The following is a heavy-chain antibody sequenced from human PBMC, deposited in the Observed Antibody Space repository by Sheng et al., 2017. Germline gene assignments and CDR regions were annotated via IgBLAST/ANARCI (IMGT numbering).Heavy chain of an antibody. CDR3: AREGGNALAFDI. J-gene: IGHJ3*02. CDR2: IYYSGST. Sequence: QLQLQESGPGLVKPSETLSLTCTVSGGSISSSSYYWGWIRQPPGKGLEWIGSIYYSGSTYYNPSLKSRVTISVDTSKNQFSLKLSSVTAADTAVYYCAREGGNALAFDIWGQGTMVTVSS. D-gene: IGHD2-2*01. V-gene: IGHV4-39*07. CDR1: GGSISSSSYY.